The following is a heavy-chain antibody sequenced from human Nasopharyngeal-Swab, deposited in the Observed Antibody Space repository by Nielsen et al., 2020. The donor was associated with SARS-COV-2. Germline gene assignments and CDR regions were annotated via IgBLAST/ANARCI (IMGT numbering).Heavy chain of an antibody. J-gene: IGHJ4*02. CDR3: ARDTSIAALSY. CDR2: INPNSGGT. D-gene: IGHD6-6*01. V-gene: IGHV1-2*04. CDR1: GYTFTGYY. Sequence: APVKVSCKASGYTFTGYYMHWVRQAPGQGLEWMGWINPNSGGTNYAQKFQGWVTMTRDTSISTAYMELSRLRSDDTAVYYCARDTSIAALSYWGQGTLVTVSS.